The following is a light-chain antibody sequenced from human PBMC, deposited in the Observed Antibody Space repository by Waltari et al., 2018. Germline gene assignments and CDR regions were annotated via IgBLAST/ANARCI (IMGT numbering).Light chain of an antibody. V-gene: IGLV1-44*01. CDR1: NSNIGSET. J-gene: IGLJ1*01. CDR2: SDY. CDR3: TAWDDSLDAYV. Sequence: QSVLTQPPSASGTPGQRVTIPCSGSNSNIGSETVTWYQQLPGAAPNLLIYSDYQRPSGVPGRFSASKSGTSAALAITGLQSEDEADYWCTAWDDSLDAYVFGTGTKVTVL.